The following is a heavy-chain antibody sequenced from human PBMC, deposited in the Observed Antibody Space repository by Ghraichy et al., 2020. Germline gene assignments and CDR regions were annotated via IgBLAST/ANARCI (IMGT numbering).Heavy chain of an antibody. CDR2: FYHRGTT. D-gene: IGHD3-10*01. J-gene: IGHJ6*01. CDR1: GDSIISTNW. CDR3: ARDLVDYYYFGMDV. V-gene: IGHV4-4*02. Sequence: SETLSLTCTVSGDSIISTNWWIWVRQPPERGLGWMGGFYHRGTTDYNPSLKSRITISVDKSKTQFPLKLTSVTAAATAVYYCARDLVDYYYFGMDVWGPGTTVTVSA.